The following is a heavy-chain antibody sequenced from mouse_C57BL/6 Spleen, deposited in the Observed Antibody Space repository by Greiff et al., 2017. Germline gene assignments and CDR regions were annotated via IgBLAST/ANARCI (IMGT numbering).Heavy chain of an antibody. Sequence: VQLKESGPELVKPGASVKIPCKASGYTFTDYNMDWVKQSHGKSLEWIGDINPNNGGTIYNQKFKGKATLTVDKSSSTAYMQLSSLTSEDSAVYYCARNWDGYFDVWGTGTTVTVSS. CDR3: ARNWDGYFDV. D-gene: IGHD4-1*01. CDR1: GYTFTDYN. CDR2: INPNNGGT. V-gene: IGHV1-18*01. J-gene: IGHJ1*03.